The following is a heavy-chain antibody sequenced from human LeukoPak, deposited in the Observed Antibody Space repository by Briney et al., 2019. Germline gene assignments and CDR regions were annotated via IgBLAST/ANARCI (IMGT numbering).Heavy chain of an antibody. CDR1: GFTFSICA. CDR3: AKLRNTSPLYYFDY. Sequence: QPGGSLLLSCAVSGFTFSICAMSWVRQAPGKGLEWVSTISGSGASTYYADSVKGRFIISRDTSKNTLYLQMNSLRAEDTAVYYCAKLRNTSPLYYFDYWGQGTLVTVSS. J-gene: IGHJ4*02. D-gene: IGHD2/OR15-2a*01. V-gene: IGHV3-23*01. CDR2: ISGSGAST.